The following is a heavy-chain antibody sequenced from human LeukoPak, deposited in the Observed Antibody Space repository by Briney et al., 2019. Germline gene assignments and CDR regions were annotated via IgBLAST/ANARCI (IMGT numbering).Heavy chain of an antibody. J-gene: IGHJ4*02. Sequence: QPGGSLRLSCAASGFTLNRYWMHWVRQPPGKGLVWVSRINGDGSSTVYADSVKGRLTISRDNAKNTLYLQMNNLRADDTGVYYCIRGSLTAGDYWGQGTLVTVSS. CDR2: INGDGSST. D-gene: IGHD6-13*01. V-gene: IGHV3-74*01. CDR3: IRGSLTAGDY. CDR1: GFTLNRYW.